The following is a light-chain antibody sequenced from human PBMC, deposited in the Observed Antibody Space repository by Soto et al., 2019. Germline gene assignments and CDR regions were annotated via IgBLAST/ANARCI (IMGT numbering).Light chain of an antibody. CDR2: GAS. J-gene: IGKJ5*01. CDR3: QQYGSSPIT. CDR1: QSVSSNF. Sequence: EIVLTQSPGTLSLSPGERAALSCRASQSVSSNFLAWYQQKPGQAPRLLIYGASSRASGIPDRFSGSGSGTDFTLTIRRLEPEDFALYYCQQYGSSPITFGQGTRLEI. V-gene: IGKV3-20*01.